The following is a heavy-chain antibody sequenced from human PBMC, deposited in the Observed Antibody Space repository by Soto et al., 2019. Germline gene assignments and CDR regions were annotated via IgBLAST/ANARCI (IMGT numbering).Heavy chain of an antibody. D-gene: IGHD4-4*01. Sequence: SETLSLTCAVSGGSISSGGYSWSWIRQPPGKGLEWIGYIYQSGSTYYNPSLKSRVTISVDRSRNQFSLKLSSVTAADTAVYFCATQSYSNSGAYYYYAMDVWAQGTTVTVSS. CDR2: IYQSGST. CDR1: GGSISSGGYS. CDR3: ATQSYSNSGAYYYYAMDV. V-gene: IGHV4-30-2*01. J-gene: IGHJ6*02.